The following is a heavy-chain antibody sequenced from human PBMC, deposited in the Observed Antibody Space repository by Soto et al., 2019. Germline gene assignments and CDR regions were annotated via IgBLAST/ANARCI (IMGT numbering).Heavy chain of an antibody. CDR1: GFTFSDYY. J-gene: IGHJ3*02. CDR2: ISSSGSTI. V-gene: IGHV3-11*01. D-gene: IGHD5-18*01. Sequence: GGSLSLSCAASGFTFSDYYMSWIRQAPEKGLAWVSYISSSGSTIYYADSAKSRFTISRDNAKNSLYLQMKSPSAEDPAAYCCGGEGTKRWLHSFESWGQGRMFTVSS. CDR3: GGEGTKRWLHSFES.